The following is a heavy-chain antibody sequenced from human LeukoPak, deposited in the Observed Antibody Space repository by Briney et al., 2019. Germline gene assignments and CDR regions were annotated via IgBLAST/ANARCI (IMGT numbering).Heavy chain of an antibody. CDR1: GYSFTSHD. V-gene: IGHV1-8*01. CDR2: MNPNSGNT. CDR3: ASALKRGSAGTLIDH. D-gene: IGHD6-13*01. Sequence: AASVKVSCKASGYSFTSHDIHWVRQATGQGLEWMGWMNPNSGNTGYAQKFQDRVTMTRNTSISTAYLELSSLGSEDTAMYYCASALKRGSAGTLIDHWGQGTLVTVSS. J-gene: IGHJ4*02.